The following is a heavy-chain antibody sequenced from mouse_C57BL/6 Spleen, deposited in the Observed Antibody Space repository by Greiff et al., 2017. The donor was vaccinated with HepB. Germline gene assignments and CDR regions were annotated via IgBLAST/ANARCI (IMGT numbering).Heavy chain of an antibody. V-gene: IGHV14-2*01. CDR2: IDPEDGET. J-gene: IGHJ4*01. CDR3: ARIGYDVRGLLDY. Sequence: LVESGAEIVKPGASVKLSCTASGFNIQDYYMHWVKQRTEQGLEWIGRIDPEDGETKYAPKFQGKATITADTSSNTAYLQLSSLTSEDTAVYYCARIGYDVRGLLDYWGQGTSVTVSS. CDR1: GFNIQDYY. D-gene: IGHD2-2*01.